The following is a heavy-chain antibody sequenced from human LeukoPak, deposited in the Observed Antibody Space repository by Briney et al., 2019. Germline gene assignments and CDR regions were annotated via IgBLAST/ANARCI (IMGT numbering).Heavy chain of an antibody. CDR2: TYYRSTWYN. D-gene: IGHD2-2*01. CDR1: GDGFSSNSVT. CDR3: ARRLTQYDCFDP. J-gene: IGHJ5*02. V-gene: IGHV6-1*01. Sequence: SQTLSLTCAISGDGFSSNSVTWNWIRQSPSRGLEWLGRTYYRSTWYNDYAVSVRGRITVNPDTSKNQFSLHLNSVTPEDTAVYYCARRLTQYDCFDPWGQGILVTVSS.